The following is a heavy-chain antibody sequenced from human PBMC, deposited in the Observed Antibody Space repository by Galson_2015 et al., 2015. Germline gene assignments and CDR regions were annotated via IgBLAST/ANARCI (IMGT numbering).Heavy chain of an antibody. Sequence: SLRLSCAASGFTFSDFYMSWIRQAPGKGLEWVSYISSSGTTIYYADSVKGRFIVSRDNAKKSLYLQMNSLRAEDTAVYHCARLETFGDYVGSWGQGTLVTVSS. CDR2: ISSSGTTI. CDR3: ARLETFGDYVGS. J-gene: IGHJ4*02. D-gene: IGHD1-1*01. CDR1: GFTFSDFY. V-gene: IGHV3-11*01.